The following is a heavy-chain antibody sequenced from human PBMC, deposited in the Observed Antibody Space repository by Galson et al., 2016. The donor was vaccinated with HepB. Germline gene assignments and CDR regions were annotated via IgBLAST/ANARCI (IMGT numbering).Heavy chain of an antibody. V-gene: IGHV3-30*18. CDR3: SKDGPIYCSSPSFHDPVHY. CDR2: ISYDGSNK. CDR1: GFTFSSYG. J-gene: IGHJ4*02. Sequence: SLRLSCAASGFTFSSYGMHWVRQAPGKGLEWVAFISYDGSNKKYADSVQGRFTISRDNSKKTLYLQMNSLRAEDTAVYYWSKDGPIYCSSPSFHDPVHYWCQGTLVTVSS. D-gene: IGHD2-2*01.